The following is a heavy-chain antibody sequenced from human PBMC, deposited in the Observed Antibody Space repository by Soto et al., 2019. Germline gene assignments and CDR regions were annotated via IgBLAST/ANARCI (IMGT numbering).Heavy chain of an antibody. D-gene: IGHD3-16*01. CDR1: GDSVSSSSVA. J-gene: IGHJ6*02. V-gene: IGHV6-1*01. CDR2: TYYRSRWYS. CDR3: ARSEEDYDYYYYGLDV. Sequence: PSQTLSLTCVISGDSVSSSSVAWNWVRQSPSRGLEWLGRTYYRSRWYSDFAVSVRGRIVINADTSKNQFSLQLNSVTPEDTAVYFCARSEEDYDYYYYGLDVWGQGTTVTVSS.